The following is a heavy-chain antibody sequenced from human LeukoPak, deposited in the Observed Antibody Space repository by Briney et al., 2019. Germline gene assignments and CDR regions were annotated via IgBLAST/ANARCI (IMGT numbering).Heavy chain of an antibody. V-gene: IGHV4-59*01. CDR2: IYYSGTS. D-gene: IGHD3-10*01. J-gene: IGHJ4*02. CDR1: SDSIRSYY. CDR3: ARGSRRELEFDY. Sequence: SETLSLTCTVSSDSIRSYYWSWIRQPPGKGLEWIGYIYYSGTSNYNPSLKSRVTMSLDTSKNQFSLKLTSVAAADTAVYYCARGSRRELEFDYWGQGTLVTVSS.